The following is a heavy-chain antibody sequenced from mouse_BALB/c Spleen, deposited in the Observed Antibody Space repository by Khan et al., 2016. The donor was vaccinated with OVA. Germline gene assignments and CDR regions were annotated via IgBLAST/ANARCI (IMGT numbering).Heavy chain of an antibody. J-gene: IGHJ2*01. CDR2: INSGSSTI. CDR1: GFTFSSFG. CDR3: ARGNWAY. D-gene: IGHD4-1*01. V-gene: IGHV5-17*02. Sequence: QLVESGGGLVQPGGSRKLSCAASGFTFSSFGMHWVRQAPEKGLEWVAYINSGSSTIYYADPVKGRFTISRDNPKNTLFLQMTNLRSEDTAMYYCARGNWAYWGQGTTLTVSS.